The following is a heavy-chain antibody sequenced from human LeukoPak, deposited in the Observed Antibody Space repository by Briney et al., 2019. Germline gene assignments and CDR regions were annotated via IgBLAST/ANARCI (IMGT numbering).Heavy chain of an antibody. CDR3: ARVWGYSYGNYYFNY. Sequence: SETLSLTCAVSGYSISSGYYWGWIRQPPGKGLDWIGSISHSGSTYYNPSLRSRVTISIDTSKNQFSLRLNSVTATDTAVYYCARVWGYSYGNYYFNYWGQGTLVTVSS. D-gene: IGHD5-18*01. CDR1: GYSISSGYY. J-gene: IGHJ4*02. CDR2: ISHSGST. V-gene: IGHV4-38-2*01.